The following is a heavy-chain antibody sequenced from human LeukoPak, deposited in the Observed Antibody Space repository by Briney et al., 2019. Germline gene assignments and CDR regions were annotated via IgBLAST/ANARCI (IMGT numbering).Heavy chain of an antibody. D-gene: IGHD2-15*01. CDR1: GYTFTSYG. V-gene: IGHV1-18*01. J-gene: IGHJ6*03. CDR2: ISAYNGNT. CDR3: TTDPTLAEEYCSGGSCYYNDYYYSYYMDV. Sequence: GASVKLSCKAAGYTFTSYGVSWVRQAPGQGREGMGWISAYNGNTNYAQKLQGRGTMTTDTSTSTAYMELRSLRSDDTAVYYCTTDPTLAEEYCSGGSCYYNDYYYSYYMDVWGKGTTVTVSS.